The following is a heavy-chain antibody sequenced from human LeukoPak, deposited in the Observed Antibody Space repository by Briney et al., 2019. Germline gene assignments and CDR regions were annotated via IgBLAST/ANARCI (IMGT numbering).Heavy chain of an antibody. CDR2: PYSGGAT. Sequence: GGSLRLSCAASGVTVSSNYMSWVRQPAGKGLEWVSVPYSGGATFYADSVKGRFTISRDTSKNTLYLQMNDLRADDTVVYYCTKLKGWYGEGFFDYWGQGTLVTVSS. V-gene: IGHV3-53*01. J-gene: IGHJ4*02. D-gene: IGHD6-19*01. CDR1: GVTVSSNY. CDR3: TKLKGWYGEGFFDY.